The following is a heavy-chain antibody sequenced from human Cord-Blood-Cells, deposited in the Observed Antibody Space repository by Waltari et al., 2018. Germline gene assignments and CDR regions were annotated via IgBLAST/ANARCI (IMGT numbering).Heavy chain of an antibody. CDR2: IYYSGST. J-gene: IGHJ3*02. D-gene: IGHD1-26*01. CDR1: GGSISSYY. V-gene: IGHV4-59*08. Sequence: LVKPSETLSLTCTVSGGSISSYYWSWIRQPPGKGLEWIGYIYYSGSTNYNPSLKSRVTISVDTSKNQFSLKLSSVTAADTAVCYCASQGDSGSYGAFDIWGQGTMVTVSS. CDR3: ASQGDSGSYGAFDI.